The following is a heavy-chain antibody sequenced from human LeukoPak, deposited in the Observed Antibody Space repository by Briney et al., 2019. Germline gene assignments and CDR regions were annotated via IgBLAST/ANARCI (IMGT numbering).Heavy chain of an antibody. D-gene: IGHD6-19*01. V-gene: IGHV3-33*01. CDR2: IWYDASNK. J-gene: IGHJ3*02. CDR1: GFTFSSFG. CDR3: ARDTSGWSHDAFDI. Sequence: GGSLRLSCAAPGFTFSSFGMHWVRQAPGKGLEWVAVIWYDASNKYYADSVKGRFTISRDNSKNTLYLQMNSLRAEDTAVYYCARDTSGWSHDAFDIWGQGTMVTVSS.